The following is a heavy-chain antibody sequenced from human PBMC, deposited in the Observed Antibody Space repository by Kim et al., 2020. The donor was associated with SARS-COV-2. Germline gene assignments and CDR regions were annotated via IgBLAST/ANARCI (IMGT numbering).Heavy chain of an antibody. V-gene: IGHV3-7*01. CDR2: IKRDGSEK. CDR3: ARVWYGDYGYFDC. D-gene: IGHD4-17*01. Sequence: GGSLRLSCAASGFTFGSYWMGWVRQAPGKWLEWVANIKRDGSEKYYVDSVKGRFTISRDNTKNSLYLQMNSLRAEDTAVYYCARVWYGDYGYFDCWGQGTLVTVSS. J-gene: IGHJ4*02. CDR1: GFTFGSYW.